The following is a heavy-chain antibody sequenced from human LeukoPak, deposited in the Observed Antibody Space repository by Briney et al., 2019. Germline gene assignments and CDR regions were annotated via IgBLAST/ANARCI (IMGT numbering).Heavy chain of an antibody. CDR2: IYYSGST. CDR1: GGSISSYY. Sequence: PSGTPSLTCTVSGGSISSYYWSWIRQPPGKGLEWIGYIYYSGSTNYNPSLKSRVTISVDTSKNQFSLKLSSVTAADTAVYYCARGSMGRWLQPFDYWGQGTLVTVSS. CDR3: ARGSMGRWLQPFDY. D-gene: IGHD5-24*01. V-gene: IGHV4-59*01. J-gene: IGHJ4*02.